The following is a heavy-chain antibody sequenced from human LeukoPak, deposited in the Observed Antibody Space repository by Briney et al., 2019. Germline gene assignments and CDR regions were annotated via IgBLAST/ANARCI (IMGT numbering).Heavy chain of an antibody. D-gene: IGHD3-16*02. Sequence: SETLSLTCTVSGGSVSNYYWSWIRQPAGKGLEWIGRIYTSGSTNYNPSLKSRVTISVDTSKNQFSLTLSSVTAADTAVYYCAREGVMITFGGVIVNTLYYYYYYYMDVWGKGTTVTISS. CDR2: IYTSGST. V-gene: IGHV4-4*07. J-gene: IGHJ6*03. CDR1: GGSVSNYY. CDR3: AREGVMITFGGVIVNTLYYYYYYYMDV.